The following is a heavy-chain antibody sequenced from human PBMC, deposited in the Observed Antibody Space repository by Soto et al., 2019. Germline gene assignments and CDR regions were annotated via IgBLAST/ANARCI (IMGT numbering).Heavy chain of an antibody. CDR1: GYSFTSYW. Sequence: PGESLKISCKGSGYSFTSYWIGWVRQMPGKGLEWMGIIYPGDSDTRYSPSFQGQVTISADKSISTAYLQWSSLKASDTAMYYCARLSGLLWFGELLYGMDVWGQGTTVTVSS. J-gene: IGHJ6*02. D-gene: IGHD3-10*01. V-gene: IGHV5-51*01. CDR3: ARLSGLLWFGELLYGMDV. CDR2: IYPGDSDT.